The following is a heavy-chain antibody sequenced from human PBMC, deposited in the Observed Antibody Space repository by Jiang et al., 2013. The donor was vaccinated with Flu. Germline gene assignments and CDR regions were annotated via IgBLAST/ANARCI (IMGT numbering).Heavy chain of an antibody. V-gene: IGHV4-4*02. CDR2: IYHSGST. D-gene: IGHD4-11*01. CDR3: ARAPTVTFDDAFDI. Sequence: LEWIGEIYHSGSTNYNPSLKSRVTISVDKSKNQFSLKLSSVTAADTAVYYCARAPTVTFDDAFDIWGQGTMVTVSS. J-gene: IGHJ3*02.